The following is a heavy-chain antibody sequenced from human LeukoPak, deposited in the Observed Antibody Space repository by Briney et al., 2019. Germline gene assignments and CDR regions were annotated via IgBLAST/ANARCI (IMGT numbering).Heavy chain of an antibody. Sequence: GGSLRLSCAASGFTFDDYAMHWVRQAPGKGLEWVSGISWNSGSIGYADSVKGRFTISRDNAKNSLYLQMNSLRAEDTALYYCAKDKGGSYYRYYFDYWGQGTLVTVSS. J-gene: IGHJ4*02. D-gene: IGHD1-26*01. V-gene: IGHV3-9*01. CDR2: ISWNSGSI. CDR1: GFTFDDYA. CDR3: AKDKGGSYYRYYFDY.